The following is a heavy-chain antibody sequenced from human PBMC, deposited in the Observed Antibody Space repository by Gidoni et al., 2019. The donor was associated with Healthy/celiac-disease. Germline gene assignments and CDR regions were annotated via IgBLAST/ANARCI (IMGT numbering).Heavy chain of an antibody. V-gene: IGHV4-39*01. Sequence: QLQLQESGPGLVKPSETLYLTCTVSGGSISSSSYYWGWIRQPPGKGLEWIGSIYYSGSTYYNPSLKSRVTISVDTSKNQFSLKLSSVTAADTAVYYCARHVVVVPAAIEDGYYYYGMDVWGQGTTVTVSS. D-gene: IGHD2-2*01. CDR1: GGSISSSSYY. CDR3: ARHVVVVPAAIEDGYYYYGMDV. CDR2: IYYSGST. J-gene: IGHJ6*02.